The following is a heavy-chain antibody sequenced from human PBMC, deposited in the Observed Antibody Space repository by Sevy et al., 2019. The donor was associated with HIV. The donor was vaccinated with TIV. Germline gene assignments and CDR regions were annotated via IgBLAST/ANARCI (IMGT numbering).Heavy chain of an antibody. CDR3: ARDSSYCSGDKCYDVFDI. CDR2: IKRDESVK. Sequence: LSLTCAASGFTFSDYWMTWVRQAPGKDLEWVANIKRDESVKNYVDSVKGRFSVSRDNAKNSLYLHMNSLRADDTALYYCARDSSYCSGDKCYDVFDIWGQGTMVTVSS. D-gene: IGHD2-21*01. J-gene: IGHJ3*02. CDR1: GFTFSDYW. V-gene: IGHV3-7*01.